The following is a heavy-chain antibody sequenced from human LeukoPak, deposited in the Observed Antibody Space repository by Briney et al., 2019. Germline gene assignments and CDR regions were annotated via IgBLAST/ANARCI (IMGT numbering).Heavy chain of an antibody. CDR2: IVVGSGNT. D-gene: IGHD2-2*02. CDR1: GFTFTSSA. J-gene: IGHJ6*03. CDR3: AAVPRAKVVPAAISYYYMDI. Sequence: SVKVSCKASGFTFTSSAMQWVRQARGQRLEWIGWIVVGSGNTNYAQKFQERVTITRDMSTSTAYMELSSLRSEDTAVYYCAAVPRAKVVPAAISYYYMDIWGKGTTVTVCS. V-gene: IGHV1-58*02.